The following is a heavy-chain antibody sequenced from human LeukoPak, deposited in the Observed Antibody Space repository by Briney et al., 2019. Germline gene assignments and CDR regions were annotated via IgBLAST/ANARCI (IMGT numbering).Heavy chain of an antibody. D-gene: IGHD3-10*01. CDR3: ARDPYDSGI. J-gene: IGHJ4*02. CDR1: GYSITSAYY. CDR2: FFLKGST. V-gene: IGHV4-38-2*02. Sequence: SETLSLTCTVSGYSITSAYYWGWIRQPPGKGLEWIGSFFLKGSTYYNPSLKSRVTISVDTSKNEFSLKVTSVTAADTAVYYCARDPYDSGIWGQGTLVTVSS.